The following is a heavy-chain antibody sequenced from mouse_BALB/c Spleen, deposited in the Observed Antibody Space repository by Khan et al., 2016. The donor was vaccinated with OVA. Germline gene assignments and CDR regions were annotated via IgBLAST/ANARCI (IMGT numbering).Heavy chain of an antibody. J-gene: IGHJ1*01. V-gene: IGHV2-3*01. CDR1: GFSFTNYG. D-gene: IGHD2-10*01. CDR3: AKGGTYCGGYFDV. Sequence: QVQLKESGPGLVAPSQSLSITCTVSGFSFTNYGVSWVRQPPGKGLEWLGVIWGDGSTNYHSTLISRLSISKDDSRSQVFLKLNSLQTDDTATDDCAKGGTYCGGYFDVWGAGTTVTVSS. CDR2: IWGDGST.